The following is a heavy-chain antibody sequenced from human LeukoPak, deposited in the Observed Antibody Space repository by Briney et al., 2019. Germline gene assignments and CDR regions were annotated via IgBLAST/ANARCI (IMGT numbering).Heavy chain of an antibody. CDR2: IYYSGST. Sequence: SETLSLSCTVSGGSISNYYWNWLRQPPGKGLEWIGYIYYSGSTKYNPSLKSRVTMSLDTSKKQFSLRLTSVTAADTAVYYCARDGGYGSGSALWGQGTLITVSS. CDR3: ARDGGYGSGSAL. D-gene: IGHD3-10*01. V-gene: IGHV4-59*01. CDR1: GGSISNYY. J-gene: IGHJ4*02.